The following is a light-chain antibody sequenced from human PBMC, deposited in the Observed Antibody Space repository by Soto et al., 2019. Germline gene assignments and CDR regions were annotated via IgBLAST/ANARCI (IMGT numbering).Light chain of an antibody. V-gene: IGLV2-14*02. J-gene: IGLJ1*01. CDR3: LSYAGSYTYV. Sequence: QSALTQPASVSGSPGQSIPISCTGTSSDVGSYNLVSWYQQQPVKVPQLMIYEGSKRPSGVSNRFSGSKSGITASLTISGLQAEAEAAYYCLSYAGSYTYVFGTGTKVTVL. CDR1: SSDVGSYNL. CDR2: EGS.